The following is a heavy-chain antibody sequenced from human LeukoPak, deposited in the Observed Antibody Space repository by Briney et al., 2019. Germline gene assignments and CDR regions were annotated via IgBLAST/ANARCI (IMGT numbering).Heavy chain of an antibody. J-gene: IGHJ5*02. V-gene: IGHV3-21*01. D-gene: IGHD1/OR15-1a*01. CDR3: ARDKVTGTTGWFDP. CDR1: GFTFSSYS. CDR2: ISSSSSYI. Sequence: GESLRLSCAASGFTFSSYSMNWVRQAPGKGLEWVSSISSSSSYIYYADSVKGRFTISRDNAKNSLYLQMNSLRAEDTAVYYCARDKVTGTTGWFDPWGQGTLVTVSS.